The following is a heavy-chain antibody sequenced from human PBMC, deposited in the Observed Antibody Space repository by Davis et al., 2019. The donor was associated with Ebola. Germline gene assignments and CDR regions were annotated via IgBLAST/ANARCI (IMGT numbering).Heavy chain of an antibody. CDR3: ARSGSTRDFDF. CDR1: GFTFSDNY. D-gene: IGHD1-7*01. Sequence: PAGTLSLSCAASGFTFSDNYMAWVSQAPGQGLEWVARTRNKANSYITEYAASVKGRFLISRDDSKNSLYLQMNTLKSEDTAVYYCARSGSTRDFDFWGQGTLVTVSS. V-gene: IGHV3-72*01. CDR2: TRNKANSYIT. J-gene: IGHJ4*02.